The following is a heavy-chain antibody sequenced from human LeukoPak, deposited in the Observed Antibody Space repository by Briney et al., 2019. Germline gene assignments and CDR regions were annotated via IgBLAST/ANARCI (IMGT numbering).Heavy chain of an antibody. CDR2: ISWNSGSI. Sequence: GGSLRLSCAASGFTFDDYAMHWVRQAPGKGLEWASGISWNSGSIGYADSVKGRFTISRDNAKNSLYLQMNSLRAEDTALYYCAKDRHGSGIGYFDYWGQGTLVTVSS. D-gene: IGHD3-10*01. CDR1: GFTFDDYA. CDR3: AKDRHGSGIGYFDY. J-gene: IGHJ4*02. V-gene: IGHV3-9*01.